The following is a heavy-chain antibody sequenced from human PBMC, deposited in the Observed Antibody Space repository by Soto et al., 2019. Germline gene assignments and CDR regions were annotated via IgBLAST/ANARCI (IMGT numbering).Heavy chain of an antibody. D-gene: IGHD2-2*01. Sequence: QVQLQQWGAGLLKPSETLSLTCAVYGGSFSGYYWSWIRQPPGKGLEWIGEINHSGSTNYNPSLKSRATISVDTSKNQFSLKLSSVTAADTAVYYCARGRYCSSTSCPGGWFDPWGQGTLVTVSS. J-gene: IGHJ5*02. CDR3: ARGRYCSSTSCPGGWFDP. CDR1: GGSFSGYY. CDR2: INHSGST. V-gene: IGHV4-34*01.